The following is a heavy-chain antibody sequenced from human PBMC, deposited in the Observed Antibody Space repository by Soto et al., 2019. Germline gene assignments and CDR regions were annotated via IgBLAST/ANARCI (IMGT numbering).Heavy chain of an antibody. J-gene: IGHJ3*02. V-gene: IGHV3-30*03. CDR2: ISYDGSNK. Sequence: SGGSLRLSCAASGFTFSSYGMHWVRQAPGKGLEWVAVISYDGSNKYYADSVKGRFTISRDNSKNTLYLQMNSLRAEDTAVYYCARTGGVLRLFGSFDIWGQGTMVTVSS. CDR1: GFTFSSYG. D-gene: IGHD3-3*01. CDR3: ARTGGVLRLFGSFDI.